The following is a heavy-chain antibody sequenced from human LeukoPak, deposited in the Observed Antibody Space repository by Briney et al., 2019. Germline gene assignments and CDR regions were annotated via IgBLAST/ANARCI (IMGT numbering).Heavy chain of an antibody. J-gene: IGHJ4*02. D-gene: IGHD4-17*01. CDR3: ARATDY. CDR1: GFTFSSYW. CDR2: IYSGGRT. V-gene: IGHV3-53*01. Sequence: GGSLRLSCAASGFTFSSYWMNWVRQAPGKGLEWVSVIYSGGRTHYADSVKGRFTISRDNSKNTLYLQMDSLRAEDTAVYYCARATDYWGQGTLVTVSS.